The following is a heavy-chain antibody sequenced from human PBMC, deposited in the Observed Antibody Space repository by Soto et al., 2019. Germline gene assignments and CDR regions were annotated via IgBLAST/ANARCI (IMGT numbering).Heavy chain of an antibody. D-gene: IGHD6-19*01. Sequence: EVQLVESGGGLVQPGGSLSLSCAASGFTVSTNCMSWVRQAPGKGLEWVSLIYSGGSTYYADSVKGRFTISRDNSKNTLYLQMNSLRAEDTAVYYCATDPTAGIIAVAGPFDYWGQGTLLTVSS. CDR3: ATDPTAGIIAVAGPFDY. CDR1: GFTVSTNC. J-gene: IGHJ4*02. V-gene: IGHV3-66*01. CDR2: IYSGGST.